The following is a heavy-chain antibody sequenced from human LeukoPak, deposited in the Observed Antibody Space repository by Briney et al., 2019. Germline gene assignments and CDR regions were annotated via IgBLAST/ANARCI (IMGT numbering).Heavy chain of an antibody. D-gene: IGHD2-2*01. V-gene: IGHV3-73*01. CDR1: GFTFSGSA. CDR2: IRSKANSYAT. J-gene: IGHJ5*02. CDR3: TQVVPAAPNWFDP. Sequence: GGSLRLSCAASGFTFSGSAMRWVRQASGKGLEWVGRIRSKANSYATAYAASVKGRFTISRDDSKNTAYLQMNSLKTEDTAVYYCTQVVPAAPNWFDPWGQGTLVTVSS.